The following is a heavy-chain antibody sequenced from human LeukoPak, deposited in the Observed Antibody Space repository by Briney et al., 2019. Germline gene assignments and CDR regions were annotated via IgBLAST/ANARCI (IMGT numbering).Heavy chain of an antibody. CDR1: GFTFSSYE. D-gene: IGHD3-10*01. CDR2: FSGSGGST. V-gene: IGHV3-23*01. Sequence: GGSLRLSCAASGFTFSSYEMNWVRQAPGKGLEWVSAFSGSGGSTYYADSVKGRFTISRDNSKNTLYLQMNSLRAEDTAVYYCARDYKARSGSYYGYWGQGTLVTVSS. J-gene: IGHJ4*02. CDR3: ARDYKARSGSYYGY.